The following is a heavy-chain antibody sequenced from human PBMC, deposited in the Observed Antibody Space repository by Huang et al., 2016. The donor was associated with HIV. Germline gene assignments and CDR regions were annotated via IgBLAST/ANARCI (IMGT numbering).Heavy chain of an antibody. CDR1: GFILSNYG. Sequence: VQLIESGGGVVQPGKSLRLSCATSGFILSNYGMHWVRQAPGKGLKGVAFIRNDGMKKNYADSVRGRFTVGRDNGNNTLVLQMRSLGVDDTAVYYCARGDYYDSSGYHPGYFDYWGQGILVTVSS. CDR2: IRNDGMKK. CDR3: ARGDYYDSSGYHPGYFDY. D-gene: IGHD3-22*01. V-gene: IGHV3-33*04. J-gene: IGHJ4*02.